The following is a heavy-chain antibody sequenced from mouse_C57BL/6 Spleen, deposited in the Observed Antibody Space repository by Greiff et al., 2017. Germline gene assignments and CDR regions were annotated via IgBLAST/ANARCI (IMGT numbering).Heavy chain of an antibody. CDR2: INPNNGGT. CDR3: ARSLDYYGSSYGLFAY. D-gene: IGHD1-1*01. Sequence: EVKLMESGPELVKPGASVKIPCKASGYTFTDYNMDWVKQSHGKSLEWIGDINPNNGGTIYNQKFKGKATLTVDKSSSTAYMELRSLTSEDTAVYYCARSLDYYGSSYGLFAYWGQGTLVTVSA. V-gene: IGHV1-18*01. J-gene: IGHJ3*01. CDR1: GYTFTDYN.